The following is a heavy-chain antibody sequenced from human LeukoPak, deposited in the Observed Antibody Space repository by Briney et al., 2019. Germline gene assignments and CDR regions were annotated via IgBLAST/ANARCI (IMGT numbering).Heavy chain of an antibody. Sequence: PGASLQISCQGSGSIFTSYWIGWGRQLPGKGVEGMGIIYPGDSDTRYSPSFQGQVTISADKSISTAYLQWSSLKASDTAMYYCARLLDGYSGYDYWGQGTLVTVSS. CDR3: ARLLDGYSGYDY. CDR2: IYPGDSDT. CDR1: GSIFTSYW. J-gene: IGHJ4*02. D-gene: IGHD5-12*01. V-gene: IGHV5-51*01.